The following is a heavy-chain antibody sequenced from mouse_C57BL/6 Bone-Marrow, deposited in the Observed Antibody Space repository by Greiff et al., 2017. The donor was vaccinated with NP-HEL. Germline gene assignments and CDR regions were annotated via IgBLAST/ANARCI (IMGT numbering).Heavy chain of an antibody. CDR3: ARRHGSSYERVFAY. V-gene: IGHV1-22*01. CDR1: GYTFTDYN. D-gene: IGHD1-1*01. Sequence: EVKVVESGPELVKPGASVKMSCKASGYTFTDYNMHWVKQSHGKSLEWIGYINPNNGGTSYNQKFKGKATLTVNKSSSTAYMELRSLTSEDSAVYYCARRHGSSYERVFAYWGQGTLVTVSA. CDR2: INPNNGGT. J-gene: IGHJ3*01.